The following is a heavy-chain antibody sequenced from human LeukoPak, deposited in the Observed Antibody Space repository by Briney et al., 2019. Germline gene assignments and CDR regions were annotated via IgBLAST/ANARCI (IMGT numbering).Heavy chain of an antibody. CDR2: FDPEDGET. J-gene: IGHJ4*02. CDR1: GYTLTELS. V-gene: IGHV1-24*01. CDR3: ATVHRYDSSGYFYYFDY. D-gene: IGHD3-22*01. Sequence: GASVKVSCKVSGYTLTELSMHWVRQAPGKGLEWMGGFDPEDGETIYAQKFQDRVTMTEDTSTDTAYMELSSLRSEDTAVYYCATVHRYDSSGYFYYFDYWGQGTLVTVSS.